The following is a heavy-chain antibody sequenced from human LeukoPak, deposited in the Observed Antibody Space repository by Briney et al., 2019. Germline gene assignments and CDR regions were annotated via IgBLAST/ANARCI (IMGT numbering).Heavy chain of an antibody. Sequence: GASVKVSCKASGYTFTGYYLFWVRQAPGQGLEWMGWINPNSGGTNYAQKFQGRVTMTRDTSISTAYMELSRLRSDDTAVYYCALEEDSYGLDYWGQGTLVTVSS. J-gene: IGHJ4*02. D-gene: IGHD5-18*01. V-gene: IGHV1-2*02. CDR2: INPNSGGT. CDR3: ALEEDSYGLDY. CDR1: GYTFTGYY.